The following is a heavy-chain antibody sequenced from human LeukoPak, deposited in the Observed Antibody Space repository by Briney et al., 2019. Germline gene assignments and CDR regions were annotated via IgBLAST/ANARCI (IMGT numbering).Heavy chain of an antibody. CDR2: ISYDGSNK. Sequence: GGSLRLSCAASGFTFSSYAMHWVRQAPGKGLEWVAVISYDGSNKYYADSVKGRFTISRDNSKDTLYLQMNSLRAEDTAVYYCARDDGHYYDSSGSAPFDYWGQGTLVTVSS. D-gene: IGHD3-22*01. CDR3: ARDDGHYYDSSGSAPFDY. CDR1: GFTFSSYA. J-gene: IGHJ4*02. V-gene: IGHV3-30-3*01.